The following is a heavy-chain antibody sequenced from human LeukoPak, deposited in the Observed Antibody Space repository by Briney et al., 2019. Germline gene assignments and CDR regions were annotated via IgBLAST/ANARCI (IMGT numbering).Heavy chain of an antibody. D-gene: IGHD2-2*01. J-gene: IGHJ5*02. Sequence: GRSLRLSCAASGFTFSPVWMHWVRQAPGKGLMWASHIINDGSYTTYADSVKGRFTISRDNAKNTVYLQMNSLRAEDTAVYYCATDDKYAPSSWGQGTLVTVSS. CDR1: GFTFSPVW. V-gene: IGHV3-74*01. CDR3: ATDDKYAPSS. CDR2: IINDGSYT.